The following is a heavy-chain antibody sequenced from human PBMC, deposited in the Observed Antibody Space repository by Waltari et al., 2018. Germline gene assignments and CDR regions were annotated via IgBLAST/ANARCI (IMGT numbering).Heavy chain of an antibody. CDR3: ATVLTTVPTYWFDP. D-gene: IGHD4-4*01. CDR2: VDPADSET. V-gene: IGHV1-69-2*01. CDR1: GSNFTDYY. Sequence: EVQLVQSGAEVQKPGATVKISCKPSGSNFTDYYIHWVQQAPGKGLEWMGRVDPADSETIYAEKFQGRVTITADTSTDTAYMELSSLRSEDTAVYYCATVLTTVPTYWFDPWGQGTLVTVSS. J-gene: IGHJ5*02.